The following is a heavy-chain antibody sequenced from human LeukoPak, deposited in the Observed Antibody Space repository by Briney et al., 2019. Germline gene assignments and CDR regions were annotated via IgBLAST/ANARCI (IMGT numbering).Heavy chain of an antibody. Sequence: GGSLRLSCAASGFTFSSYGMHWVRQAPGKGLEWVAVISYDGSNKYYADSVKGRFTISRDNPKNTLYLQMNSLRAEDTAVYYCAKVAYSYGLYFYFDYWGQGTLVTVSS. J-gene: IGHJ4*02. CDR1: GFTFSSYG. D-gene: IGHD5-18*01. CDR2: ISYDGSNK. V-gene: IGHV3-30*18. CDR3: AKVAYSYGLYFYFDY.